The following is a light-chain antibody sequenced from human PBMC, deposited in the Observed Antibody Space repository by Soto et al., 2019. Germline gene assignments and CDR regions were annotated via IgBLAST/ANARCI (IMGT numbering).Light chain of an antibody. CDR1: SSDVGDYNY. CDR3: CSYAGIYTYV. Sequence: QSALTQPRSVSGSPRQSVTISCTGTSSDVGDYNYVSWYQQHPGKAPKLMIYDVSERPSGVPDRFSGSKSGNTASLTISGPQFEYVADYSCCSYAGIYTYVLGTGTKVPVL. CDR2: DVS. V-gene: IGLV2-11*01. J-gene: IGLJ1*01.